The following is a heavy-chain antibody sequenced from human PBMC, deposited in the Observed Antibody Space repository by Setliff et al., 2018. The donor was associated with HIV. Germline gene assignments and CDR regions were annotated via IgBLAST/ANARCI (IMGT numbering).Heavy chain of an antibody. Sequence: ASVKVSCKASGYKFTGHHIQWMRQAPGQGLEWMGRINPNMGDTQYAQKFQGRIIMTRDTSINTVYMELSSLTSDDTALYYCARQDIPTGYYLFDYWGQGTQDTVSS. V-gene: IGHV1-2*06. CDR1: GYKFTGHH. J-gene: IGHJ4*02. D-gene: IGHD3-9*01. CDR2: INPNMGDT. CDR3: ARQDIPTGYYLFDY.